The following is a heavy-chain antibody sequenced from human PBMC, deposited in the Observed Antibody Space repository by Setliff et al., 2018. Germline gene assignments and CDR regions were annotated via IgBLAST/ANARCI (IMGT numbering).Heavy chain of an antibody. D-gene: IGHD5-12*01. V-gene: IGHV4-59*11. CDR3: ARGGTFRYFDY. J-gene: IGHJ4*02. Sequence: SETLSLTCTVSGASINSHYWSWIRQPPGKGLEWIGLFFYSGDSRYNPSLKSRVTMSVDASRNQFSLKLSSVTAADTAVYYCARGGTFRYFDYWGQGTPVTVSS. CDR2: FFYSGDS. CDR1: GASINSHY.